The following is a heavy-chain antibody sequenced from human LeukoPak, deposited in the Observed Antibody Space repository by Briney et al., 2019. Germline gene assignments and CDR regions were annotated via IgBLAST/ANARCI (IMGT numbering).Heavy chain of an antibody. D-gene: IGHD3-3*01. CDR3: ARHEARSPWSTFDY. CDR1: GYSFTTYW. Sequence: GESLKISCKGSGYSFTTYWIGWVRQVPGEGLEWMGIIQPGNPDIRYSPSFQGQVTISADQSITTAYLQWSSLKASDSAIYYCARHEARSPWSTFDYWGLGTLVTVSS. V-gene: IGHV5-51*01. J-gene: IGHJ4*02. CDR2: IQPGNPDI.